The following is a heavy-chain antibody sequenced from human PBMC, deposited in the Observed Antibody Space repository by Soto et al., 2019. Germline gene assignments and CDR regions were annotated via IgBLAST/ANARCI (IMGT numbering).Heavy chain of an antibody. J-gene: IGHJ5*01. Sequence: ASVKVSCKASGYTFTSYGISWVRQAPGQGLEWMGWISAYNGNTNYAQKLQGRVTMTTDTSTSTAYMELRSLRSVNTAVYYCARYRDFYYDFWSGHNGGFDSWGQGTLVTVSS. CDR1: GYTFTSYG. CDR2: ISAYNGNT. CDR3: ARYRDFYYDFWSGHNGGFDS. V-gene: IGHV1-18*04. D-gene: IGHD3-3*01.